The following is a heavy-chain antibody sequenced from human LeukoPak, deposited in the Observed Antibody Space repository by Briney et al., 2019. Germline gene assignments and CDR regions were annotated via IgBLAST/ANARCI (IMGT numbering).Heavy chain of an antibody. D-gene: IGHD6-19*01. CDR1: GFSVSSNY. J-gene: IGHJ4*02. CDR3: ARDKLGSGYSSDFDY. Sequence: AGGSLRLSCAASGFSVSSNYMNWVRQAPGKGLEWVSAIHTGGSTYYADSVKGRFTISRDNFKNTLYLQMNSLRAEDTAVYYCARDKLGSGYSSDFDYWGQGTLVTVSS. V-gene: IGHV3-66*02. CDR2: IHTGGST.